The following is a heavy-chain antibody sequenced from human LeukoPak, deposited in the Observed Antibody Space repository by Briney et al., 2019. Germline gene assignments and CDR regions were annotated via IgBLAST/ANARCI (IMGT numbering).Heavy chain of an antibody. J-gene: IGHJ5*02. D-gene: IGHD6-13*01. CDR3: ARDHHSSSWHQRGRSWFDP. V-gene: IGHV1-18*01. CDR2: ISVYNGNT. Sequence: ASVKVSCKASGYTFTNYGISWVRQAPGQGLEWMGWISVYNGNTNYAQKLQGRVTMTTDTSTSTAYMELRSLRSDDTAVYYCARDHHSSSWHQRGRSWFDPWGQGTLVTVSS. CDR1: GYTFTNYG.